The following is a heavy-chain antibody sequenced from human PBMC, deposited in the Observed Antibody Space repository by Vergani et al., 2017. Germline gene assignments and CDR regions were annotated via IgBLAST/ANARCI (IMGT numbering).Heavy chain of an antibody. J-gene: IGHJ4*02. CDR1: GFNFSDYW. D-gene: IGHD3-22*01. V-gene: IGHV3-74*01. CDR3: AGGYYYTLLGDN. Sequence: DVQLVESGGAFLQPGGSLRLSCAASGFNFSDYWMHWVREAPGKGLEWVSRIDGDGSTTDYADSVEGRFTISRDKVKTTVYLQITRLRVDDTAVYYSAGGYYYTLLGDNWGQGTLVTVSS. CDR2: IDGDGSTT.